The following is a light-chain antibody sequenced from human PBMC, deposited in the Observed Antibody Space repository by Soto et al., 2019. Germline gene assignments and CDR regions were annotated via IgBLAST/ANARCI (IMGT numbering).Light chain of an antibody. J-gene: IGKJ1*01. CDR1: QSVNGNY. Sequence: EIVLTQSPGTLSLSPGESATLSCRASQSVNGNYLAWYQQKPGQPPRLLIYGASNRATGFPDRFSGSGSGTDFTLTINRLEPEDFAVYYCQQYGSSGTFGQGTKVEIK. CDR2: GAS. V-gene: IGKV3-20*01. CDR3: QQYGSSGT.